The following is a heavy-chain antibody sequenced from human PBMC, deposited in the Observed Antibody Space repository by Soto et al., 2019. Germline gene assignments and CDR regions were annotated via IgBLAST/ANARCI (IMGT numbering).Heavy chain of an antibody. D-gene: IGHD5-18*01. V-gene: IGHV4-61*01. CDR1: GGSVSSGSDY. Sequence: PSETLSLTCTVSGGSVSSGSDYWSWIRQPPGKGLEWIAYIYRSGSTNYNPSLKSRVTISVDTSKNQFSLNLRSVTAADTAVYYCAKHGYYEYFQYWGQGTLVTVSS. CDR3: AKHGYYEYFQY. J-gene: IGHJ1*01. CDR2: IYRSGST.